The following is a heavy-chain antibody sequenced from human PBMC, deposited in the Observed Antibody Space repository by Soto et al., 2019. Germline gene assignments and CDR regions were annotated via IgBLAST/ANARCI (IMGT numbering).Heavy chain of an antibody. V-gene: IGHV4-59*01. CDR1: GGSITYSY. J-gene: IGHJ6*02. Sequence: SETLSLSYTVSGGSITYSYWSWIRRPPGKGLEWIAYIYDTGISGYTPSTSYNPSLKSRVTMSADKSKSQFSLKLTSVNAADTAVYYCARGEDAFFYYGLDVWGQGITVTVSS. CDR2: IYDTGISGYTPST. CDR3: ARGEDAFFYYGLDV.